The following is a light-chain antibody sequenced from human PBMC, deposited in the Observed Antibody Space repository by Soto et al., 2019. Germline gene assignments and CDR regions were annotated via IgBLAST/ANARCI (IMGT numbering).Light chain of an antibody. V-gene: IGKV3-20*01. Sequence: EVVLTQSPGTLSLSPGERATLSCRASQIFSSDYLAWYQQKPGQALRLLIYGASTRATHIPDRFSGSGSGTDFTLTISRLEPEDSAVYLCQQYGDSPSTFGQGTKLEIK. CDR1: QIFSSDY. J-gene: IGKJ2*01. CDR2: GAS. CDR3: QQYGDSPST.